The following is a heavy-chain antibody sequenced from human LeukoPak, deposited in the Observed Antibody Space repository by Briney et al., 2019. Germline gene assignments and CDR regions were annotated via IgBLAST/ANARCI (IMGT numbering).Heavy chain of an antibody. CDR3: ARHGYSSSFLNCFDP. CDR1: GGSISSSSYY. CDR2: IYYSGST. J-gene: IGHJ5*02. Sequence: SETLSLTCTVSGGSISSSSYYWGWIRQPPGKGLEWIGSIYYSGSTYYNPSLKSRVTISVDTSKNQFSLKLSSVTAADTAVYYCARHGYSSSFLNCFDPWGQGTLVTVSS. D-gene: IGHD6-13*01. V-gene: IGHV4-39*01.